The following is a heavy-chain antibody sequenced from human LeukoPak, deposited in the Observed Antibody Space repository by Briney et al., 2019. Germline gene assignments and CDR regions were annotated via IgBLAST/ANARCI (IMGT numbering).Heavy chain of an antibody. D-gene: IGHD1-26*01. J-gene: IGHJ4*02. CDR2: ISPNSGGT. CDR1: GYTFTGYY. V-gene: IGHV1-2*02. CDR3: ARDLVFSGSYDY. Sequence: ASVKVSCKASGYTFTGYYMHWVRQAPGQGLEWMGWISPNSGGTNYAQKFQGRVTMTRDTSISTAYMELSRLRSDDTAVYYCARDLVFSGSYDYWGQGTLVTVSS.